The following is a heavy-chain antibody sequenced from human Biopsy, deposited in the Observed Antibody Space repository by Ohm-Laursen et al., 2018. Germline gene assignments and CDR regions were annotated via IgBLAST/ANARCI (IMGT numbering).Heavy chain of an antibody. Sequence: SETLSLTCVVFGKTFSDYQWSWIRQPPGKGLEWIGQINQAGTTNYNPSLKSRVSISADASKYEFSLRLTFVTAADTAVYLCGNEVHGRDYWGLGAQVTVSS. CDR2: INQAGTT. J-gene: IGHJ4*02. V-gene: IGHV4-34*08. D-gene: IGHD2-15*01. CDR3: GNEVHGRDY. CDR1: GKTFSDYQ.